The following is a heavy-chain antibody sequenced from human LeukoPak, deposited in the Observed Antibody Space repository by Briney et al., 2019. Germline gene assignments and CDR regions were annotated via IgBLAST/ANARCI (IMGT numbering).Heavy chain of an antibody. CDR3: ARGVYFDP. CDR1: GGSISSYY. D-gene: IGHD6-13*01. V-gene: IGHV4-59*01. J-gene: IGHJ5*02. Sequence: PSETLSHTCTVSGGSISSYYWSWIRQPPGKGLEWIGYIYYSGSTNYNPSLKSRVTISVDTSKNQFSLKLSSVTAADTAVYYCARGVYFDPWGQGTLVTVSS. CDR2: IYYSGST.